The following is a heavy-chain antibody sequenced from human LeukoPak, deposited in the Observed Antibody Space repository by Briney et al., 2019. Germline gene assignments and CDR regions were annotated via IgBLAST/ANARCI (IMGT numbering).Heavy chain of an antibody. D-gene: IGHD3-3*01. J-gene: IGHJ4*02. CDR2: MNPNSGNT. CDR3: ARDLRFGDFWSGYYTHNDY. Sequence: ASVKVSCKASGYTFTSYDINWVRQATGQGLEWMGWMNPNSGNTGYAQKFQGRVTITRNTSISTAYMELSSLGSDDTAVYYCARDLRFGDFWSGYYTHNDYWGQGTLVTVSS. CDR1: GYTFTSYD. V-gene: IGHV1-8*03.